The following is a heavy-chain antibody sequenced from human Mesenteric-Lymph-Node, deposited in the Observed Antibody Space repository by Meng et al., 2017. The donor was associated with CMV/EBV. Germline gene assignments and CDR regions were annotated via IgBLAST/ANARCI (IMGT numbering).Heavy chain of an antibody. D-gene: IGHD2-21*01. V-gene: IGHV4-59*01. Sequence: SETLSLTCTVSGGSISSYYWSWIRQPPGKGLEWIGYIYYSGSTNYNPSLKSRVTISVDTSKNQFSLKLSSVTAADTAVYYCARDYFSAYCGGDCYSGWFDPWGQGTLVTVSS. CDR2: IYYSGST. CDR3: ARDYFSAYCGGDCYSGWFDP. J-gene: IGHJ5*02. CDR1: GGSISSYY.